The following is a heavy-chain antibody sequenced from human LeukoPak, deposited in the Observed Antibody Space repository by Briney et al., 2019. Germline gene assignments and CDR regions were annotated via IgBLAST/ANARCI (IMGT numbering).Heavy chain of an antibody. CDR1: GGSISSSSYY. V-gene: IGHV4-39*07. CDR3: ATLGFSSRYSYYFDH. D-gene: IGHD3-22*01. J-gene: IGHJ4*02. CDR2: IYYSGST. Sequence: SETLSLTCTVSGGSISSSSYYWGWLRQPPGKGLVWIGSIYYSGSTYYNPSLKSRVTISVDTSKNQFSLKLSSVTAADTAVYYCATLGFSSRYSYYFDHWGQGTLVTVSS.